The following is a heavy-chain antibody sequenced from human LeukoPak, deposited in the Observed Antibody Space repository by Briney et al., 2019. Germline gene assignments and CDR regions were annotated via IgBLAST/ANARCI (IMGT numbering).Heavy chain of an antibody. V-gene: IGHV4-4*07. CDR2: IYTSGST. CDR3: ARSIDYYDSSGPDY. D-gene: IGHD3-22*01. Sequence: SETLSLTCTVSGGSISSYYWSWIRQPAGKGLEWIGRIYTSGSTNYNPSLKSRATMSVDTSKNQFSLKLSSVTAADTAVYYCARSIDYYDSSGPDYWGQGTLVTVSS. J-gene: IGHJ4*02. CDR1: GGSISSYY.